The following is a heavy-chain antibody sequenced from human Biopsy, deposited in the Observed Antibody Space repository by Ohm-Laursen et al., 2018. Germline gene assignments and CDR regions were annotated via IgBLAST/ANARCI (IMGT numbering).Heavy chain of an antibody. CDR1: GYSFTSYG. CDR2: ISPYFGNT. Sequence: ASVKVSCKASGYSFTSYGMNWVRQAPGQGLEWVGWISPYFGNTNSAQKLQARVTLSTETSTDTAYMELRSLRYDDTAIYYCVREGLDCAGGTCYSGPLDLWGQGTLITVSS. CDR3: VREGLDCAGGTCYSGPLDL. D-gene: IGHD2-15*01. V-gene: IGHV1-18*01. J-gene: IGHJ4*03.